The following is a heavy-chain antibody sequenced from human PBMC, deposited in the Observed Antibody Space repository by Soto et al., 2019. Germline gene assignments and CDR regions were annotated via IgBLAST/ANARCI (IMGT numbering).Heavy chain of an antibody. CDR2: ISISSSDR. V-gene: IGHV3-21*06. J-gene: IGHJ4*01. CDR3: VRGMNPLF. Sequence: WSLRLSCAASGFTFSTYDMNWVRQAPGKGLEWVSSISISSSDRYYAGSVRGRFTISRDNAKNALYLQMNSLRADDTAVYFCVRGMNPLFGGQGTLVTVSS. CDR1: GFTFSTYD.